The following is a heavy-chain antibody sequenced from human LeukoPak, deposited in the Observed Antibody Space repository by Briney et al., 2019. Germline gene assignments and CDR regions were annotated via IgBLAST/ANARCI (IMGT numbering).Heavy chain of an antibody. CDR2: VNQGGTEK. Sequence: ETLSLTCAVYGGSFSGYYWSWVRQAPGKGLEWVANVNQGGTEKYYVDSVKGRFTISRDNAENSLYLQMNSLRAEDTAVYYCAELGITMIGGVWGKGTTVTISS. D-gene: IGHD3-10*02. V-gene: IGHV3-7*01. CDR3: AELGITMIGGV. CDR1: GGSFSGYY. J-gene: IGHJ6*04.